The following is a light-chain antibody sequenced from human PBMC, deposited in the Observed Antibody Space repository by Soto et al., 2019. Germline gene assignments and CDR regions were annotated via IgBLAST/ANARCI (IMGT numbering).Light chain of an antibody. CDR1: ESVRTF. CDR3: QQYYAWPLT. CDR2: GAS. V-gene: IGKV3-15*01. Sequence: EIVMTQSPATLSVSPGERVTLSCRASESVRTFLAWYQQKPGRAPRPLIYGASTRATGIPARFSGSGSGTEFTFTLTSLQFEDSAVYYCQQYYAWPLTFGGGTKVDIK. J-gene: IGKJ4*02.